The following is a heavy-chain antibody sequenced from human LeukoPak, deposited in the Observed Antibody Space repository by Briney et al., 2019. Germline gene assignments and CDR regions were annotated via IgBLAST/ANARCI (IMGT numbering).Heavy chain of an antibody. V-gene: IGHV3-9*01. CDR1: GFTFDDYS. CDR2: ISWNSGSV. D-gene: IGHD3-22*01. J-gene: IGHJ4*02. CDR3: AKVDSEPS. Sequence: GGSLRLSCAASGFTFDDYSMHWVRQAPGKGLEWVSGISWNSGSVAYADSVKGRFAISRDNAKNSLYLQMNSLRAEDTAFYYCAKVDSEPSWGQGTLVTVSS.